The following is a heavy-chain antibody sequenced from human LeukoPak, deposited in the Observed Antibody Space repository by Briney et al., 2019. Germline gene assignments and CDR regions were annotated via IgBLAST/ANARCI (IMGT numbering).Heavy chain of an antibody. CDR2: INHSGST. CDR1: GGSFSGYY. Sequence: SETLSLTCAVYGGSFSGYYWSWIRQPPGKGLEWIGEINHSGSTNYNTSLKSRVTMSLHTSKNQFSLKLSSVTAADTAVYYCARRYSSSWQYYFDYWGQGTLVTVSS. CDR3: ARRYSSSWQYYFDY. V-gene: IGHV4-34*01. D-gene: IGHD6-13*01. J-gene: IGHJ4*02.